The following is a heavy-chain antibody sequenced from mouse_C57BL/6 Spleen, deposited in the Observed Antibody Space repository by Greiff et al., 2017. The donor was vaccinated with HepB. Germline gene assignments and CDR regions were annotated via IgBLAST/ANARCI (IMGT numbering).Heavy chain of an antibody. Sequence: QVQLQQPAAELVKPGASVKMSCKASGYTFTSYWITWVKQRPGQGLEWIGDIYPGSGSTNYNEKFKSKATLTVDTSSSTADMQLSSLTSEDSAVYYCAREAYITTVGGSWFAYWGQGTLVTVSA. CDR3: AREAYITTVGGSWFAY. CDR2: IYPGSGST. J-gene: IGHJ3*01. V-gene: IGHV1-55*01. CDR1: GYTFTSYW. D-gene: IGHD1-1*01.